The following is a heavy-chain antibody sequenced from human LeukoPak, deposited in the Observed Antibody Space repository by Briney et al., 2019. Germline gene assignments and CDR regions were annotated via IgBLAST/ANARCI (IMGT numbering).Heavy chain of an antibody. CDR1: GFIFNKYA. CDR2: ISSNGGST. J-gene: IGHJ4*02. CDR3: VKRGNDYYDSSGNFDFDF. V-gene: IGHV3-64D*06. D-gene: IGHD3-22*01. Sequence: GGSLRLSCSASGFIFNKYAMYWVRQAPGKGLEYVSAISSNGGSTYYADSVKGRFTISRDNSKNTQYLQMSSLRAEDTAVFYCVKRGNDYYDSSGNFDFDFWGQGTLVTVSS.